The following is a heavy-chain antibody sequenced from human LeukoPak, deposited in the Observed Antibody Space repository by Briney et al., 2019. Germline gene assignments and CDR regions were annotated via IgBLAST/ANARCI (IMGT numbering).Heavy chain of an antibody. CDR1: GYTFTGYY. CDR2: ISPNSGGT. CDR3: ARGDIVVVVAATIDY. D-gene: IGHD2-15*01. J-gene: IGHJ4*02. Sequence: ASVKVSCKASGYTFTGYYMHWVRQAPGQGLKWMGWISPNSGGTNYAQKFQGRVTMTRDTSISTAYMELSRLRSDDTAVYYCARGDIVVVVAATIDYWGQGTLVTVSS. V-gene: IGHV1-2*02.